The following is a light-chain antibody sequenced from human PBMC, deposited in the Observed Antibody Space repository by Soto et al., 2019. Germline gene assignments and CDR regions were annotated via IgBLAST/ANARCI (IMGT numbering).Light chain of an antibody. CDR2: KAS. Sequence: DIQMTQSPSTLSASVGDRVTISCRASQSITSWLAWYQQKPGKAPKLLIYKASSLGSGVPSRFSGSGSGTEFTLTISSLQPEDFASYHCQQYYSYPWTFGQGTKVEIK. J-gene: IGKJ1*01. CDR1: QSITSW. CDR3: QQYYSYPWT. V-gene: IGKV1-5*03.